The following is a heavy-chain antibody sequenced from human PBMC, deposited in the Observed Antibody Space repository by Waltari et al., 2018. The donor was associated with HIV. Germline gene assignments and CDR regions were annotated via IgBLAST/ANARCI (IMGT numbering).Heavy chain of an antibody. J-gene: IGHJ4*02. CDR2: ISYDGIEK. CDR1: GFTFSSDA. Sequence: QVQLVASGAGGVQPGRSLRLPCADSGFTFSSDARHWGRQAPGKGLEGVAVISYDGIEKYYADSVKGRFTISRGNSRNTLYLEMNSLRAEDTAVYYCSRGRGGPDYWGQGTLVTVSS. D-gene: IGHD3-10*01. CDR3: SRGRGGPDY. V-gene: IGHV3-30*01.